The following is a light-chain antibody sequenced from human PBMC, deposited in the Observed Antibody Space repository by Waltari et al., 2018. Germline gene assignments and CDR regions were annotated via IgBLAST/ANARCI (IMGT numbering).Light chain of an antibody. CDR2: DVS. Sequence: QSALTQPTSVSGSPGQSITISCTGTSRDVGFYTYVSWYQRYPGKVPRLLIYDVSERPSGISSRFSGSKSGNTASLTISGLQADDEADYYCNSYTGSSSWVFGGGTKLTVL. V-gene: IGLV2-14*01. CDR3: NSYTGSSSWV. J-gene: IGLJ3*02. CDR1: SRDVGFYTY.